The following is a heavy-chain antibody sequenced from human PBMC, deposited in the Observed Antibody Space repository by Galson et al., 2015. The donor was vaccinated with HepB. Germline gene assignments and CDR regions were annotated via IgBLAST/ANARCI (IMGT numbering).Heavy chain of an antibody. CDR1: GYTFTSYY. CDR3: ARDRLYYYDSSGYAYYYYGMDV. Sequence: SVKVSCKASGYTFTSYYMHWVRQAPGQGLEWMGIINPSGGSTRYAQKLQGRVTMTRDTSTSTVYMELSSLRSEDTAVYYCARDRLYYYDSSGYAYYYYGMDVWGQGTTVTVSS. CDR2: INPSGGST. D-gene: IGHD3-22*01. V-gene: IGHV1-46*04. J-gene: IGHJ6*02.